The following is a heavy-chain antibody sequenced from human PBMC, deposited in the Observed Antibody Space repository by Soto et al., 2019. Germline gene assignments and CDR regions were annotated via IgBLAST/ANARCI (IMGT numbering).Heavy chain of an antibody. V-gene: IGHV4-39*01. CDR1: GGSINSANYY. CDR3: GRHQWYRSGWYIDS. J-gene: IGHJ4*02. Sequence: SETLSLTCTVSGGSINSANYYWGWIRQPPGKGLEWIGNVYYRGTTYYNPSLKGRVTISVDTSKNQFSLKLSSVTAADSAVFFCGRHQWYRSGWYIDSGGQGNPVTVS. D-gene: IGHD6-13*01. CDR2: VYYRGTT.